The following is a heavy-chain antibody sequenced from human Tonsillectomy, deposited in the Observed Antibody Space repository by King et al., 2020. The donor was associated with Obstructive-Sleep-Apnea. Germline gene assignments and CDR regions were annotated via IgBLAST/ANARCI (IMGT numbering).Heavy chain of an antibody. V-gene: IGHV3-48*04. J-gene: IGHJ3*02. CDR3: ASGHSDAFDI. Sequence: VQLVESGGGLVQPGGSLRLSCAASGFTFSSYSMNWVRQAPGKGLEWVSYISSSSSTIYYADSVKGRFTISRDNAKNSLYLQMNSLRAENTAVYYCASGHSDAFDIWGQGTMVTVSS. CDR1: GFTFSSYS. CDR2: ISSSSSTI.